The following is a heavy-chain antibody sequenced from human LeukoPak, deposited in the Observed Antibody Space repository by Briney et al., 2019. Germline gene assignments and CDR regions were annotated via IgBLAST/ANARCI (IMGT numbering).Heavy chain of an antibody. V-gene: IGHV1-69*02. Sequence: SSVKVSCKASGGTFSSYTISWVRQAPGQGLEWMGRIIPILGVANYAQKFQGRVTITADKSTSTAYMELSSLGCEDTAVYYCASLERYCSSTSCSKGKNWFDPWGQGTLVTVSS. CDR3: ASLERYCSSTSCSKGKNWFDP. CDR2: IIPILGVA. D-gene: IGHD2-2*01. J-gene: IGHJ5*02. CDR1: GGTFSSYT.